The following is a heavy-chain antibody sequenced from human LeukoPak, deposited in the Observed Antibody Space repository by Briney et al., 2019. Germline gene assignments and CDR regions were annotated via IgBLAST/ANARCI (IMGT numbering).Heavy chain of an antibody. CDR3: ARSDYHNSGSHTVFDAFDI. CDR1: GGSISGYY. J-gene: IGHJ3*02. V-gene: IGHV4-59*01. Sequence: SETLSLTCTVSGGSISGYYWSWIRRPPGKGLEWIGYIDDSGNTNYNPSLKSQVTISVDKSKNQFSLKLSFVTAADTAMYYCARSDYHNSGSHTVFDAFDIWGQGTRVTVSS. D-gene: IGHD3-10*01. CDR2: IDDSGNT.